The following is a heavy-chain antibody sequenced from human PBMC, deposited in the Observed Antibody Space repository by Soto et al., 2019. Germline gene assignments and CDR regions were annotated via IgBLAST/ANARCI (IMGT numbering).Heavy chain of an antibody. CDR2: ISYDGSNK. CDR3: AREPTAAIVGMDV. D-gene: IGHD2-2*02. J-gene: IGHJ6*02. V-gene: IGHV3-30-3*01. CDR1: GFTFSSYA. Sequence: GGSLRLSCAASGFTFSSYAMHWVRQAPGKGLEWVAVISYDGSNKYYADSVKGRFTISRDNSKNTLYLQMNSLRAEDTAVYYCAREPTAAIVGMDVWGQGTTVTVSS.